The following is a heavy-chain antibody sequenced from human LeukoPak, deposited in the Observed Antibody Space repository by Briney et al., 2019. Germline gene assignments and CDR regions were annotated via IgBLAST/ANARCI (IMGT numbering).Heavy chain of an antibody. Sequence: GGSLRLSCAASGFTFSDHYMDWVRQAPGKGLEWVGRSRNKANTYTTEYAASVKGRFTISRDDSKNTLYLQLNNLKTEDTAVYYCATTWGIWGQGTMVTVSS. J-gene: IGHJ3*02. CDR3: ATTWGI. CDR1: GFTFSDHY. V-gene: IGHV3-72*01. D-gene: IGHD3-16*01. CDR2: SRNKANTYTT.